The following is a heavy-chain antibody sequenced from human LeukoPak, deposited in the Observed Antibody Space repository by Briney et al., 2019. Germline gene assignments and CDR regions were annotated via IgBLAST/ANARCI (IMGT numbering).Heavy chain of an antibody. J-gene: IGHJ6*02. D-gene: IGHD3-3*01. Sequence: SGGSLRLSCAASGFTFSSYGMHWVRQAPGKGLEWVAVIWYDGSNKYYADSVKGRFTISRDNSKNTLYLQMNSLRAEDTAVYYCARSTYYDFWSGYPCGMDVWGQGTTVTVSS. CDR1: GFTFSSYG. CDR2: IWYDGSNK. V-gene: IGHV3-33*08. CDR3: ARSTYYDFWSGYPCGMDV.